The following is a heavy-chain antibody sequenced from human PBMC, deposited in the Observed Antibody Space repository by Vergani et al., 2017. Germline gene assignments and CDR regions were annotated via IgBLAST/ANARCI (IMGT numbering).Heavy chain of an antibody. V-gene: IGHV3-30*18. J-gene: IGHJ4*02. Sequence: QVQLVESGGGVVQPGRSLRLSCAASGFTLSSYGMHWVRQAPGKGLEWVAVISYDGSNQYYADSVKGRFTISRDNSKNTLYLQMNSLRAEDTAVYYCAKDYSSSWTLDYWGQGTLVTVSS. CDR2: ISYDGSNQ. CDR1: GFTLSSYG. CDR3: AKDYSSSWTLDY. D-gene: IGHD6-13*01.